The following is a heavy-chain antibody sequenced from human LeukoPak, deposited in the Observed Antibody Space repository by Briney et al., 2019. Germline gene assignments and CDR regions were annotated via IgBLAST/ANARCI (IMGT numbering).Heavy chain of an antibody. CDR2: IIPIFGTA. CDR1: GGTFSSYA. V-gene: IGHV1-69*05. J-gene: IGHJ3*02. D-gene: IGHD3-10*01. Sequence: ASVKVSCKASGGTFSSYAISWVRQAPGRGLEWMGGIIPIFGTANYAQKFQGRVTITTDESTSTAYMELSSLRSEDTAVYYCATDNSGIFDIWGQGTMVTVSS. CDR3: ATDNSGIFDI.